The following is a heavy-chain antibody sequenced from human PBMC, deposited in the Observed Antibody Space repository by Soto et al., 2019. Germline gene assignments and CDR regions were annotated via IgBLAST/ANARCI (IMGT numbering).Heavy chain of an antibody. D-gene: IGHD1-20*01. CDR1: GFTFSSYS. J-gene: IGHJ4*02. CDR3: ARITGGARTLDY. Sequence: EVQLVESGGGLVKPGGSLRLSCAASGFTFSSYSMNWVRQAPGKGLEWVSSISSSSSYIYYADSVKGRFTISRENAKNSLYLQMNSLRAEDTAVYYCARITGGARTLDYWGQGTLVTVSS. CDR2: ISSSSSYI. V-gene: IGHV3-21*01.